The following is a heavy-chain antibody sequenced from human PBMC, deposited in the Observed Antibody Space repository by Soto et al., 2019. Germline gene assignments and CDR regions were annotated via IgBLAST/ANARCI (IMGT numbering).Heavy chain of an antibody. CDR1: GDSVSSNSAA. CDR3: ARVNVSSSWYSNYYYGMDV. D-gene: IGHD6-13*01. Sequence: PSQTLSLTCAISGDSVSSNSAAWNWIRQSPSRGLEWLGRTYYRSKWYNDYAVSVKSRITINPDTSKNQFSLQLNSVTPEDTAVYYCARVNVSSSWYSNYYYGMDVWGQGTTVTVSS. V-gene: IGHV6-1*01. J-gene: IGHJ6*02. CDR2: TYYRSKWYN.